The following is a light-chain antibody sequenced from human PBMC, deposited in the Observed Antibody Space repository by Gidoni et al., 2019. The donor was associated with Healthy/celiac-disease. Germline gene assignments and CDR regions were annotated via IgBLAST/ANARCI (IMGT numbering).Light chain of an antibody. J-gene: IGKJ2*01. CDR1: PSVSSN. CDR2: GAS. Sequence: EIVLTQSPAPLSVSPGERSTLSCRASPSVSSNLAWYQQKPGQAPRLLIYGASTRATGIPARFSGSGSGTEFTLTISSLQSEDFAVYYCQQYNNWPKTFGQGTKLEIK. CDR3: QQYNNWPKT. V-gene: IGKV3-15*01.